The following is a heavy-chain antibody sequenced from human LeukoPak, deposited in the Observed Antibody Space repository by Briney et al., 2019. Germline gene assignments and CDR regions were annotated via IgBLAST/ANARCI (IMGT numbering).Heavy chain of an antibody. CDR1: GYTFTSYG. Sequence: ASVKVSCKASGYTFTSYGISWVRQAPGQGLEWMGWSSAYNGNTNYAQKLQGRDTMTTDTSTSTAYMELRSLRSDDTAVYYCAREGYYDSSGYYGTYYFDYWGQGTLVTVSS. J-gene: IGHJ4*02. CDR3: AREGYYDSSGYYGTYYFDY. CDR2: SSAYNGNT. D-gene: IGHD3-22*01. V-gene: IGHV1-18*01.